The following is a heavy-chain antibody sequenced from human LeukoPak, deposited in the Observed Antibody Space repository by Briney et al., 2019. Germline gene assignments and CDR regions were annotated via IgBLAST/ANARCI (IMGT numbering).Heavy chain of an antibody. J-gene: IGHJ5*02. V-gene: IGHV4-61*01. CDR2: IYYSGST. D-gene: IGHD3-9*01. CDR3: ASLLTGYLGNWFDP. CDR1: GGSVSSGSYY. Sequence: SETLSLTCTVSGGSVSSGSYYWSWIRQPPGKGLEWIGHIYYSGSTNYNPSLKSRVAISVDTSKNQFSLKLSSVTAADTAVYYCASLLTGYLGNWFDPWGQGTLVTVSS.